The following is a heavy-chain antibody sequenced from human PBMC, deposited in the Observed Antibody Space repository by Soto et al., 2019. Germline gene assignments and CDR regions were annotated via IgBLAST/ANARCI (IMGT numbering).Heavy chain of an antibody. J-gene: IGHJ4*02. Sequence: QVQLQESGPGLVKPSQTLSLTCTVSGGSISSGDYYWSWIRQPPGKCLEWIGYIYYSGSTYYNPSLTSRVTISVDTAKNQFARKLSSVPASDTAVYSCCRDSRFPHWGQGTLVTVSS. D-gene: IGHD2-21*01. CDR3: CRDSRFPH. V-gene: IGHV4-30-4*01. CDR1: GGSISSGDYY. CDR2: IYYSGST.